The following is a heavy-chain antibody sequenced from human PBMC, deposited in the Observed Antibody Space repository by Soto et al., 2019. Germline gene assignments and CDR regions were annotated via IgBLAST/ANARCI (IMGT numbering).Heavy chain of an antibody. D-gene: IGHD1-26*01. CDR3: ARVNWEQLMSFAFDL. Sequence: GSLRLSCAASGFTFSDYYMGWLRRAPGKGLEWVSYISSSSAAMYYAGSVKGRFTISRDNAKELLSLQMNGLRVDDTAVYYCARVNWEQLMSFAFDLWGQGTVVTVSS. CDR2: ISSSSAAM. CDR1: GFTFSDYY. J-gene: IGHJ3*01. V-gene: IGHV3-11*01.